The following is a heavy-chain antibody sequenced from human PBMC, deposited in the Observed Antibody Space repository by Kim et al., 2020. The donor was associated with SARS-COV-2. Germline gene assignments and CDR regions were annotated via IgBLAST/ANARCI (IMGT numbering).Heavy chain of an antibody. CDR1: GYTFTSYA. D-gene: IGHD6-19*01. J-gene: IGHJ4*02. CDR2: INTNTGNP. CDR3: ARVVAPLSRQWLVEILDY. Sequence: ASVKVSCKASGYTFTSYAMNWVRQAPGQGLEWMGWINTNTGNPTYAQGFTGRFVFSLDTSVSTAYLQISSLKAEDTAVYYCARVVAPLSRQWLVEILDYWGQGTLVTVSS. V-gene: IGHV7-4-1*02.